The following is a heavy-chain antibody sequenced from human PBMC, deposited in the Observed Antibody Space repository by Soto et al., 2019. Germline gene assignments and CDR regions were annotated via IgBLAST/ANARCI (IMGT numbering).Heavy chain of an antibody. CDR3: VKERYGQLWLEDYGMDV. V-gene: IGHV3-30*18. CDR2: ISYDASDK. J-gene: IGHJ6*02. D-gene: IGHD5-18*01. Sequence: QVQLVESGGGVVQPGRSLRLSCAASAFTFRSYRIHWVRQAPGKGLDWVAVISYDASDKYYADSVKGRFTISRDNSKNTLYLQRNSLRAEDTAVYYCVKERYGQLWLEDYGMDVWGQGTTVTVSS. CDR1: AFTFRSYR.